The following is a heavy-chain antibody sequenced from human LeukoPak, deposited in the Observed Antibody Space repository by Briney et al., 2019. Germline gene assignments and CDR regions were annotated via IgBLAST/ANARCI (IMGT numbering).Heavy chain of an antibody. J-gene: IGHJ4*02. CDR1: GFTFYDYA. V-gene: IGHV3-43*02. D-gene: IGHD3-9*01. Sequence: GGSLRLSCAASGFTFYDYAMHWVRQAPGKGLEWVSLISGDGGSTYYADSVKGRFTISRDNSKNSLYLQMNSLRTEDTALYYCAKDRGYDILTGENDYWGQGTLVTVSS. CDR2: ISGDGGST. CDR3: AKDRGYDILTGENDY.